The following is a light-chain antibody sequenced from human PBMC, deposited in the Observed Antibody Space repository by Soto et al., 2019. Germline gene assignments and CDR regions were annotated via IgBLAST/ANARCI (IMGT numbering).Light chain of an antibody. CDR3: PSYASTPTHVV. CDR1: ISDVGGYNY. V-gene: IGLV2-14*01. Sequence: QSALTQPASVSGSPGQSITISCTGTISDVGGYNYVSWYQHHPGKAPNLIIYEVFNRPSGVSNRFSGSRSGNTASLTISGLQAEDEGDYYCPSYASTPTHVVFGGGTKLTVL. CDR2: EVF. J-gene: IGLJ2*01.